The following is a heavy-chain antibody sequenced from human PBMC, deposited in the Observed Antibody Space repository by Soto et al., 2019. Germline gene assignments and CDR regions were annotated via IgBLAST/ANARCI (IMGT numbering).Heavy chain of an antibody. CDR1: GDPVSSSSYY. CDR3: GRSALGPATLKLPDF. V-gene: IGHV4-39*01. D-gene: IGHD2-2*01. CDR2: IYYSGST. J-gene: IGHJ4*02. Sequence: SETLSLTCTVSGDPVSSSSYYWGWIRQPPGKGLEWIGSIYYSGSTYYSPSLETRVIISVDTSKNQFSLKLTSVTAADTAFFFFGRSALGPATLKLPDFWGQGTLVTVSS.